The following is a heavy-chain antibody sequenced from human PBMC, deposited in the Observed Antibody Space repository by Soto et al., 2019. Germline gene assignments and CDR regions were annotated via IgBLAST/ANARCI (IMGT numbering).Heavy chain of an antibody. CDR3: GTRTQPEDNTIEQ. CDR2: IKSKKDGGTI. D-gene: IGHD3-3*01. Sequence: GGALRLSCAASGFTFTYVWVNWVRQAPGEGLEWVGRIKSKKDGGTIHYASPVSGRFTISGDDSKNTVFLEMHSLKTEDTAVYYGGTRTQPEDNTIEQWGHGNLV. CDR1: GFTFTYVW. V-gene: IGHV3-15*07. J-gene: IGHJ4*01.